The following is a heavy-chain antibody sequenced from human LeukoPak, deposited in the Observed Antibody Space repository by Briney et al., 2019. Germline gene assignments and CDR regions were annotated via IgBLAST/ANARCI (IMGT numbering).Heavy chain of an antibody. D-gene: IGHD5-18*01. CDR2: IRSKAYGGTT. J-gene: IGHJ6*02. CDR1: GFTFGDHA. V-gene: IGHV3-49*04. Sequence: PGRSLRLSCTASGFTFGDHAMSWVRQAPGKGLEWVGFIRSKAYGGTTEYAASVKGRFTISRDDSKSIAYLQMNSLKTEDTAVYYCTSGPIQLWLHNGMDVWGQGTTVTVSS. CDR3: TSGPIQLWLHNGMDV.